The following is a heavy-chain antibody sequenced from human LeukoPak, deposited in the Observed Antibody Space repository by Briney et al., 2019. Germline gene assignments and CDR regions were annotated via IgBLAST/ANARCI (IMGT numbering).Heavy chain of an antibody. D-gene: IGHD3-10*01. CDR1: GYTFSSYD. CDR3: AIRTSRGVSGSSYFDS. Sequence: GASVKVSCKASGYTFSSYDINWVRQAAGQGPEWMGWMNPNSGNTAYAQNFQGRVIMTRNTSISTAYMELSSLRFEDTAVFYGAIRTSRGVSGSSYFDSWGQGTLVTVSS. J-gene: IGHJ4*02. V-gene: IGHV1-8*01. CDR2: MNPNSGNT.